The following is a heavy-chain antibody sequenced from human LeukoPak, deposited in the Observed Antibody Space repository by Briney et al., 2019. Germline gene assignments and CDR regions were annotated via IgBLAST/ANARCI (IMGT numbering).Heavy chain of an antibody. CDR1: GFTFSSYS. Sequence: GGSLRLSCAASGFTFSSYSMNWVRPAPGKGLECVSSISSSSSYIYYADSVKGRFTISRDNAKNSLYLQMNSLRAEDTAVYYCARERRLVGSYLDYWGQGTLVTVSS. V-gene: IGHV3-21*01. J-gene: IGHJ4*02. CDR3: ARERRLVGSYLDY. CDR2: ISSSSSYI. D-gene: IGHD2-15*01.